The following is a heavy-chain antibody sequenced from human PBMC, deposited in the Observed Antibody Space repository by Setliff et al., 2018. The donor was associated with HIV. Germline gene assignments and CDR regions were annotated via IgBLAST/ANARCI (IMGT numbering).Heavy chain of an antibody. CDR2: IYASGSA. D-gene: IGHD6-13*01. J-gene: IGHJ1*01. CDR3: ARLDLTTAGQIGYFHH. V-gene: IGHV4-4*09. CDR1: GDSISGSY. Sequence: SETLSLTCTVSGDSISGSYWCWIRQPPGEGLEWIGYIYASGSANHNPSLKSRVSISVDTSKNQLSLKLSSVTATDTAVYYCARLDLTTAGQIGYFHHWGQGTQVTVSS.